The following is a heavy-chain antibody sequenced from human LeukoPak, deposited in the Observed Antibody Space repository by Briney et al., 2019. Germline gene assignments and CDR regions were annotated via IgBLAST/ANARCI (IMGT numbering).Heavy chain of an antibody. V-gene: IGHV4-4*02. CDR2: IYHSGST. Sequence: PSGTLSLTCTVSGGSISSTNWWSWVRQPPGKGLEWIGEIYHSGSTNYNPSLKSRVIISVDKSKNQFSLKLSSVTAADTAVFYCATDLRRGFDYWGQGTLVTVSS. J-gene: IGHJ4*02. CDR3: ATDLRRGFDY. CDR1: GGSISSTNW. D-gene: IGHD3-16*01.